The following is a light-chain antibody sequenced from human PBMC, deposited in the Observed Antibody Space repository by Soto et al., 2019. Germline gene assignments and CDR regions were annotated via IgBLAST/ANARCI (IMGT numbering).Light chain of an antibody. CDR3: QQYGSSPPYP. CDR1: QSIRSTY. J-gene: IGKJ2*01. Sequence: VSTQSPGTLSLSPGERATLSCRANQSIRSTYVAWYQQKPGQAPRLLIYGASRRATGIPDRFIGSGSETDFTLIISRLEPEDFAVYYCQQYGSSPPYPFGQGTKLEIK. CDR2: GAS. V-gene: IGKV3-20*01.